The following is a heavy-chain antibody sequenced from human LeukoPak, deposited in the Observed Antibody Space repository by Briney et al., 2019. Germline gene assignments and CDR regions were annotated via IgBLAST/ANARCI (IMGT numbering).Heavy chain of an antibody. J-gene: IGHJ6*04. D-gene: IGHD6-19*01. V-gene: IGHV3-48*03. CDR3: ARSDEITVADSYYYYAMDV. CDR1: GFIFSNYE. CDR2: ISSSGSTI. Sequence: GGSLRLSCVASGFIFSNYEMNWVRQAPGKGLEWLSYISSSGSTIYYADCVKGRFTISRDNAKKSLYLQMNSLGAEDTAVYFCARSDEITVADSYYYYAMDVWGKGTTVTVSS.